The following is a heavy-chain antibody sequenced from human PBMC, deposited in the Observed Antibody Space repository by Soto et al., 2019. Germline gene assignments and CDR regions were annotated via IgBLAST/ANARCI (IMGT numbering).Heavy chain of an antibody. V-gene: IGHV4-59*01. CDR2: IYYSGST. D-gene: IGHD1-26*01. CDR1: GGSISSYY. J-gene: IGHJ4*02. Sequence: PSETLSLTCTVSGGSISSYYWSWIRQPPGKGLEWIGYIYYSGSTNYNPSLKSRVTISVDTSKNQFSLKLSSVTAADTAVYYCARHPMGATFDYWGQGTLVTVSS. CDR3: ARHPMGATFDY.